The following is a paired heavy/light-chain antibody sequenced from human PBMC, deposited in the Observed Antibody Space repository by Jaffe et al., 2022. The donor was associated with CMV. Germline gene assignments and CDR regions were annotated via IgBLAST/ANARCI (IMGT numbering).Heavy chain of an antibody. V-gene: IGHV1-18*01. CDR2: ISTYNGNT. CDR3: ARDGGIAVGSTALDYSKYYMDV. D-gene: IGHD6-13*01. J-gene: IGHJ6*03. Sequence: QVQLVQSGADVKKPGASVRVSCKASGYTFLSYGISWVRQAPGHGLEWMGWISTYNGNTKYAQKFRGRVTMTTDTSTSTAYMELRTLRSDDTAVYYCARDGGIAVGSTALDYSKYYMDVWGKGTTVIVS. CDR1: GYTFLSYG.
Light chain of an antibody. Sequence: DIVLTQSPATLSLSPGDRATLSCRASQSVSIYLAWYQQRPGQAPRLLIYDASKRATGIPARFSGSGSGTDFTLTISSLEPEDFAVYYCQLRSNWPPAFGGGTKVEIK. CDR1: QSVSIY. CDR3: QLRSNWPPA. CDR2: DAS. V-gene: IGKV3-11*01. J-gene: IGKJ4*01.